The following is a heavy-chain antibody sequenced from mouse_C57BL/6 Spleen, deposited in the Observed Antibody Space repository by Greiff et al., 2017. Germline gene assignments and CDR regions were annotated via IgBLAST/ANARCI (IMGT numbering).Heavy chain of an antibody. V-gene: IGHV2-2*01. Sequence: VKLMESGPGLVQPSQSLSITCTVSGFSLTSYGVHWVRQSPGKGLEWLGVIWSGGSTDYNAAFISRLSISQDNSKSQVFFKMSSLQADDTAIYYCARAGGRDFDYWGQGTTLTVSS. CDR2: IWSGGST. CDR3: ARAGGRDFDY. CDR1: GFSLTSYG. J-gene: IGHJ2*01.